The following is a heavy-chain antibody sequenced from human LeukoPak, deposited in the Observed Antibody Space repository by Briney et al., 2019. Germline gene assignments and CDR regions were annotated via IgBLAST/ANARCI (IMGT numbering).Heavy chain of an antibody. D-gene: IGHD3-22*01. CDR2: ISGSGGST. V-gene: IGHV3-23*01. CDR3: AKDPYYYDSSGYYYAEYFQH. Sequence: GGSLRLSCAASGFTFSSYAMSWVRQAPGKGLEWVSAISGSGGSTYYADSVKGRFTISRDNSKNTLYLQMNSLRAEDTAVYYCAKDPYYYDSSGYYYAEYFQHWGQGTLVTVSS. CDR1: GFTFSSYA. J-gene: IGHJ1*01.